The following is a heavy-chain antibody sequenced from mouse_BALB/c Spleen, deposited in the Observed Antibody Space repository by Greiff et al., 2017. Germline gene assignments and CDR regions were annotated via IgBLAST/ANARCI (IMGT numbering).Heavy chain of an antibody. D-gene: IGHD4-1*01. V-gene: IGHV5-17*02. CDR3: ARSNWYYFDY. Sequence: DVHLVESGGGLVQPGGSRKLSCAASGFTFSSFGMHWVRQAPEKGLEWVAYISSGSSTIYYADTVKGRFTISRDNPKNTLFLQMTSLRSEDTAMYYCARSNWYYFDYWGQGTTLTVSS. CDR2: ISSGSSTI. CDR1: GFTFSSFG. J-gene: IGHJ2*01.